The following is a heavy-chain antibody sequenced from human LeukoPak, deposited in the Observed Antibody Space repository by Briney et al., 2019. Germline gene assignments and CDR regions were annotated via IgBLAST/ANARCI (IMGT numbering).Heavy chain of an antibody. CDR3: AKNLNGGNTHSDY. CDR2: ICVCDTST. Sequence: GGSLRLTCAAYGFIFSSYDMNWDGQAQGKGLEWVSTICVCDTSTFYPYSVKCRFTISIDNSKTTLYLQMNNFRAQDTAVYYCAKNLNGGNTHSDYWGQGTLVTVSS. D-gene: IGHD4-23*01. V-gene: IGHV3-23*01. J-gene: IGHJ4*02. CDR1: GFIFSSYD.